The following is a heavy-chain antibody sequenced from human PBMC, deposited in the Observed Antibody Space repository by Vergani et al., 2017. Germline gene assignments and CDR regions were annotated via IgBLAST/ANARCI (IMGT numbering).Heavy chain of an antibody. Sequence: QVQLQESGPGLVKPSQTLSLTCTVSGGSISSGSYYWSWIRQPAGKGLEWIGRIYTSGSTNYNPSLKSRVTISVDTSKNQFSLKLSSVTAADTAVYYCARRSGSCVHYFDYWGQGTLVTVSS. V-gene: IGHV4-61*02. J-gene: IGHJ4*02. CDR3: ARRSGSCVHYFDY. D-gene: IGHD1-26*01. CDR1: GGSISSGSYY. CDR2: IYTSGST.